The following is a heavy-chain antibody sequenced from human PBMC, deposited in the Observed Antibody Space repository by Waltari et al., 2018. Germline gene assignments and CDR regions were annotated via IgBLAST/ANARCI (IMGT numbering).Heavy chain of an antibody. J-gene: IGHJ3*02. D-gene: IGHD3-16*02. CDR1: GGSFSNYF. CDR2: IYYSGST. V-gene: IGHV4-59*01. CDR3: ARQLDDYVWGSYRNDAFDI. Sequence: QVQLQQWGAGLLKPSETLSLTCAVYGGSFSNYFWSWIRQPPGKGLEWIGYIYYSGSTNYNPSLKSRVTISVDTSKNQFSLKLSSVTAADTAVYYCARQLDDYVWGSYRNDAFDIWGQGTMVTVSS.